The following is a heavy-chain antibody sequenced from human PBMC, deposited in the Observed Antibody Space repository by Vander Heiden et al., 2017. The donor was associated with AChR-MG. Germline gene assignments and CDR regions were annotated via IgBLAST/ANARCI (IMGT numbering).Heavy chain of an antibody. CDR3: ARDLEDSSGWYRPYFDY. D-gene: IGHD6-19*01. V-gene: IGHV3-48*01. CDR2: FSSSSSTI. Sequence: EVQLVESGGGLVQPGGSLRLSCAASGFTFSSYSMNWVRHDAAEKLEECAYFSSSSSTIYYADSVKGRFTISRDNAKNSLYLQMNSLRAEDTAVYYCARDLEDSSGWYRPYFDYWGQGTLVTVSS. CDR1: GFTFSSYS. J-gene: IGHJ4*02.